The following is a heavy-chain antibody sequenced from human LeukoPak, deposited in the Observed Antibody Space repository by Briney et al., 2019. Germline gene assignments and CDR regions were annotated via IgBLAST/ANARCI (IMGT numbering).Heavy chain of an antibody. J-gene: IGHJ4*02. CDR3: ARVIAVAGCDY. CDR2: ISYDGSNK. Sequence: GGSLRLSCAASGFTFSSYAMHWVRPAPGKGLEWVAVISYDGSNKYYADSVKGRFTISRDNSKNTLYLQMNSLRAEDTAVYYCARVIAVAGCDYWGQGTLVTVSS. D-gene: IGHD6-19*01. V-gene: IGHV3-30-3*01. CDR1: GFTFSSYA.